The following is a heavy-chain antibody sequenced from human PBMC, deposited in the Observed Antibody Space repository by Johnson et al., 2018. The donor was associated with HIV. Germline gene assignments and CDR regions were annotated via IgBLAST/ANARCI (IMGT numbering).Heavy chain of an antibody. V-gene: IGHV3-30*03. D-gene: IGHD1-26*01. CDR2: ISYDGGNK. J-gene: IGHJ3*02. CDR1: GFTFSSYG. Sequence: VQLVESGGGVVQPGGSLRLSCAASGFTFSSYGMHWVRQAPGKGLEWVAVISYDGGNKYYADSVKGRFTISRDNSKNTLYLQMNSLRAEDTAVYYCASAWGELDDAFDIWGQGTMVTVSS. CDR3: ASAWGELDDAFDI.